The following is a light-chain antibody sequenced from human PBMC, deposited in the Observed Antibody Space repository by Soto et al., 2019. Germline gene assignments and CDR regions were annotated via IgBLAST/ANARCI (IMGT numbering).Light chain of an antibody. CDR1: SNDIGGYTS. CDR3: CSYAGTHTFVI. CDR2: DVT. J-gene: IGLJ2*01. V-gene: IGLV2-11*01. Sequence: QSALTQPHSVSGSPGQSVTISCTGTSNDIGGYTSVSWYQRHPGKAPKLIIYDVTKRPSGVPDRFSGSKSGDTASLTISGLQSEDEAEYYCCSYAGTHTFVIFGAGTKLTVL.